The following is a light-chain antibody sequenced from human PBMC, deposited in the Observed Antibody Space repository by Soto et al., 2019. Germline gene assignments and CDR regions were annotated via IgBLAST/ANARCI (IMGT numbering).Light chain of an antibody. CDR3: VSYTSSTTYV. Sequence: VLAQPASVSDSPGQSITISCTGTSSDVGGSNFVSWYQQHPGKPPKLIIYDVANRPSGVSNRFSGPKSGSTASLIISRLQTEDEADYYCVSYTSSTTYVFGTGTKVTVL. CDR1: SSDVGGSNF. CDR2: DVA. J-gene: IGLJ1*01. V-gene: IGLV2-14*03.